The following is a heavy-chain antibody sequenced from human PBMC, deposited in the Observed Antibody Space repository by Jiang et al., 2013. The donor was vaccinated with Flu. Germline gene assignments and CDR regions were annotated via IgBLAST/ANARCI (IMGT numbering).Heavy chain of an antibody. J-gene: IGHJ5*02. CDR2: IYYSGST. V-gene: IGHV4-59*08. D-gene: IGHD3-22*01. CDR3: ARHISYYYDSSGYYAWFDP. Sequence: LLKPSETLSLTCTVSGGSISSYYWSWIRQPPGKGLEWIGYIYYSGSTNYNPSLKSRVTISVDTSKNQFSLKLSSVTAADTAVYYCARHISYYYDSSGYYAWFDPWGQGTLVTVSS. CDR1: GGSISSYY.